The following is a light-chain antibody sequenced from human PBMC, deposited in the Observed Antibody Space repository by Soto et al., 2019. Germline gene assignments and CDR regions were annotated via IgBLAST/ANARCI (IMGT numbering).Light chain of an antibody. CDR1: HSISSY. J-gene: IGKJ5*01. Sequence: DIQMTQSPSSLSASVGDGVTITCRASHSISSYVSWYQKKPGKAPKLLIYSAFTLQSGVPSRFSGSGSGTDFTFTISSLQPEDFATYYCQQSYNVPITFGQGTRLEMK. CDR2: SAF. V-gene: IGKV1-39*01. CDR3: QQSYNVPIT.